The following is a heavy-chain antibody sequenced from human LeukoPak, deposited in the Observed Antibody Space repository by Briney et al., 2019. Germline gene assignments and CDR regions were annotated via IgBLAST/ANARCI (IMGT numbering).Heavy chain of an antibody. CDR1: GFTFSSYG. J-gene: IGHJ4*02. Sequence: GGSLRLSCAASGFTFSSYGMSWVRQAPGKGLEWVSAISGSGGSTYYADSVKGRFTISRDNSKNTLYLQMNSLRAEDTAVYYCAKDHSSGWYLDYWGQGTLVTVSS. CDR3: AKDHSSGWYLDY. V-gene: IGHV3-23*01. D-gene: IGHD6-19*01. CDR2: ISGSGGST.